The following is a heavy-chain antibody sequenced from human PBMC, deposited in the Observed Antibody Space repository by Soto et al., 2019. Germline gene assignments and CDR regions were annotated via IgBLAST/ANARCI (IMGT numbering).Heavy chain of an antibody. CDR3: ARDQGTYYYDSSGYYYVGYIDY. D-gene: IGHD3-22*01. V-gene: IGHV4-59*01. CDR1: GGSISSYY. CDR2: IYYSGST. J-gene: IGHJ4*02. Sequence: SETLSLTCTVSGGSISSYYWSWIRQPPGKGLEWIGYIYYSGSTNYNPSLKSRVTISVDTSKNQFSLELSSVTAADTAVYYCARDQGTYYYDSSGYYYVGYIDYWGQGTLVTVSS.